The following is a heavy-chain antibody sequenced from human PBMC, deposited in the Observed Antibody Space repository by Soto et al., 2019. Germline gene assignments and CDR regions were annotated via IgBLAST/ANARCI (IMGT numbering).Heavy chain of an antibody. Sequence: SETLSLTCTVSGGSISSYYWSWIRQPPGKGLEWIGYIYYSGSTNYNPSLKSRVTISVDTSKNQFSLKLSSVTAADTAVYYCARQIIGYCTNGVCYTPWFDPWGQGTLVTVSS. J-gene: IGHJ5*02. CDR3: ARQIIGYCTNGVCYTPWFDP. D-gene: IGHD2-8*01. V-gene: IGHV4-59*08. CDR2: IYYSGST. CDR1: GGSISSYY.